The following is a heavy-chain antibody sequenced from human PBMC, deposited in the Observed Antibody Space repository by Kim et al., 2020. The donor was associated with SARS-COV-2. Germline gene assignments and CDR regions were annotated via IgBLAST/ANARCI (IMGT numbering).Heavy chain of an antibody. CDR1: GYTFTNYY. Sequence: ASVKVSCKASGYTFTNYYIHWVRQAPGQGLEWMGIINPSGGTTSYAQKFQGRVTMTRDTSTSTVYMELSSLRSEDTAVYYCASPRQDYYDSSLDYWGQGTLVTVSS. CDR3: ASPRQDYYDSSLDY. CDR2: INPSGGTT. D-gene: IGHD3-22*01. V-gene: IGHV1-46*01. J-gene: IGHJ4*02.